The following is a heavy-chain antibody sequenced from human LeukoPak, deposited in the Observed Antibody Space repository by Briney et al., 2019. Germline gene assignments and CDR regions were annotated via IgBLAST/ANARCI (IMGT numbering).Heavy chain of an antibody. J-gene: IGHJ4*02. Sequence: SGTLSLTCAVSGVSMSSNNWWSWVRQPPGKGLEWIGEIHESGSTNYNPSLKSRVTISVDKSKDQFSLKLSSVTAADTAVSDCARQEGFSKKDWGQGTQVTVS. CDR3: ARQEGFSKKD. CDR2: IHESGST. CDR1: GVSMSSNNW. V-gene: IGHV4-4*02.